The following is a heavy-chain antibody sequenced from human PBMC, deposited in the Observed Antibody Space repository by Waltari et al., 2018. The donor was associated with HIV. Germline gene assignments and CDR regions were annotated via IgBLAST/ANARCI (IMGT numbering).Heavy chain of an antibody. D-gene: IGHD6-13*01. J-gene: IGHJ4*02. Sequence: QVQLQQWGAGLLHSSETLSLTCAVYGGALSAYYWSWIRQVPGQGLEWIGEIFHAGDTNYNNYNSSLKSRVTMSIDTSKRQFSLRLQSVTAADTAVYYCARGPKADGSTDYFFDFWGQGTLVTVS. CDR1: GGALSAYY. CDR3: ARGPKADGSTDYFFDF. V-gene: IGHV4-34*01. CDR2: IFHAGDT.